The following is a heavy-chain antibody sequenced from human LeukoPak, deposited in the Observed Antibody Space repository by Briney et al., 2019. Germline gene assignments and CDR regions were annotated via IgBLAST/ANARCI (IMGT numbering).Heavy chain of an antibody. CDR2: IKQDGSAK. CDR1: GLTFSSCW. J-gene: IGHJ4*02. V-gene: IGHV3-7*01. CDR3: AKDFAGAFDY. Sequence: PGGSLTLSCAASGLTFSSCWMSWVRQPPGKGLEWVAKIKQDGSAKYYVDSVKGRFTISRDNAKNSLYLQMDSLRAEDTAVYYCAKDFAGAFDYWGQGAPVTVSS. D-gene: IGHD2-8*02.